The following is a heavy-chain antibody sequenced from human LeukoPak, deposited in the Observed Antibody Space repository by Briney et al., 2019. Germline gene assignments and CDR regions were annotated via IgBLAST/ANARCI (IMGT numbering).Heavy chain of an antibody. CDR2: IYYSGST. CDR1: GGSISSYY. Sequence: SETLSLTCTVSGGSISSYYWSWIRQPPGKGLEWIGYIYYSGSTNYSPSLKSRVTISVDTSKNQFSLKLSSVTAADTAVYYCARENTAMANDAFDIWGQGTMVTVSS. J-gene: IGHJ3*02. D-gene: IGHD5-18*01. V-gene: IGHV4-59*01. CDR3: ARENTAMANDAFDI.